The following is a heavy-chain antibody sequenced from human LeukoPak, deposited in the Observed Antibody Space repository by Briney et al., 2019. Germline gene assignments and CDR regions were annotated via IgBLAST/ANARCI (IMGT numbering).Heavy chain of an antibody. D-gene: IGHD3-22*01. V-gene: IGHV1-18*01. Sequence: ASVKVSCKASGYTFTSYGISWVRQAPGQGLEWMGWISAYNGNTNYAQKLQGRVTMTTDTSTSTAYMELRSPRSDDTAVYYCARVDWYYDSSGSSSDYYYYMDVWGKGTTVTISS. CDR2: ISAYNGNT. CDR3: ARVDWYYDSSGSSSDYYYYMDV. J-gene: IGHJ6*03. CDR1: GYTFTSYG.